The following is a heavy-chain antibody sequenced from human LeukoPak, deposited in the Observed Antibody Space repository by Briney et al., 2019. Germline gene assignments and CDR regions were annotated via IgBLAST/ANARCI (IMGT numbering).Heavy chain of an antibody. D-gene: IGHD2-2*01. V-gene: IGHV1-18*01. CDR3: ARHPCTSCGGDWFDP. CDR1: GYTFTSYG. Sequence: ASVKVSCKASGYTFTSYGISWVRQAPGQGLEWMGWISAYNGNTNYAQKLQGRVTMTTDTSTSTAYMELRSLRSDDTAVYYCARHPCTSCGGDWFDPWGQGTLVTVSS. CDR2: ISAYNGNT. J-gene: IGHJ5*02.